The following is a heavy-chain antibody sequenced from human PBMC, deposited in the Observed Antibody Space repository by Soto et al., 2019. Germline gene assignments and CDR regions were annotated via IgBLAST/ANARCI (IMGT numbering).Heavy chain of an antibody. CDR2: IIPIFGTA. Sequence: SVKVSCKASGGTFSSYAISWVRRAPGEGLEWMGGIIPIFGTANYAQKFQGRVTITADESTSTAYMELSSLRSEDTAVYYCARGGYQLPYYYYGMDVWGQGTTVTVSS. D-gene: IGHD2-2*01. CDR3: ARGGYQLPYYYYGMDV. V-gene: IGHV1-69*13. CDR1: GGTFSSYA. J-gene: IGHJ6*02.